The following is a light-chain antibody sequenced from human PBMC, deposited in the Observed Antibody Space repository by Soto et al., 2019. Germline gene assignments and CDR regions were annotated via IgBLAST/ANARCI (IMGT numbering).Light chain of an antibody. V-gene: IGKV1-12*01. CDR1: QPISSW. CDR3: QQGYNFPRA. Sequence: DIQMTQSPSSISASVGDIVTITCRASQPISSWLAWYQQVPGQAPYLLIYPASTLQSGVPSRFSGSGSGTDFTLTINSLQPEDFATYYCQQGYNFPRAVGHGTRVDI. CDR2: PAS. J-gene: IGKJ1*01.